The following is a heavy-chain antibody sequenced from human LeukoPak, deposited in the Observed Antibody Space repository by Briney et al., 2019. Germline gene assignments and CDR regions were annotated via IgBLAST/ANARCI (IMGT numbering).Heavy chain of an antibody. CDR1: GVSISSHY. Sequence: PSETLSLTCTVSGVSISSHYRSWIRQPPGKGLEWTGYMFDNENTKDNPSLKSRITLSADTSKNQFSLRLSSVTAADTAVYYCATIKRGSIFGYFDFWGQGILVTVSS. J-gene: IGHJ4*02. D-gene: IGHD5-18*01. V-gene: IGHV4-59*11. CDR3: ATIKRGSIFGYFDF. CDR2: MFDNENT.